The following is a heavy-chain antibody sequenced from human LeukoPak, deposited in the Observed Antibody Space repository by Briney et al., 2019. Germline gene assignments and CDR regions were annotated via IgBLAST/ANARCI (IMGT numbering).Heavy chain of an antibody. J-gene: IGHJ5*02. V-gene: IGHV1-2*02. CDR1: GYTFTCYY. CDR2: INPNSGGT. Sequence: ASVKVSCKASGYTFTCYYMHWVRQAPGQGLGWMGWINPNSGGTNYAQKFQGRVTMTRDTSISTAYMELSRLRSDDTAVYYCARQYYDFWSGYSNWFDPWGQGTLVTVSS. D-gene: IGHD3-3*01. CDR3: ARQYYDFWSGYSNWFDP.